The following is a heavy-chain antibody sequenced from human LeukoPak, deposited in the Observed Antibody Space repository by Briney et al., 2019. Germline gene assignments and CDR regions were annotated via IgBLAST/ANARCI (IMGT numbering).Heavy chain of an antibody. Sequence: GGSLRLSCVASGFTFSDYFMSWIREAPGKGLEWVSYISSSGASLYYADSVKSRFTISRDNAKNSLYLQMSSLRAEDTAVYYCARPAYCSSSCYYFFDHWGQGTLVTVSS. CDR2: ISSSGASL. CDR1: GFTFSDYF. V-gene: IGHV3-11*01. CDR3: ARPAYCSSSCYYFFDH. D-gene: IGHD2-21*02. J-gene: IGHJ4*02.